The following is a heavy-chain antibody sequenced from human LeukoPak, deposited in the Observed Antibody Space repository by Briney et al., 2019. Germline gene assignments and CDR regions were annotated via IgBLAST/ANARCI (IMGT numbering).Heavy chain of an antibody. CDR3: ARGRSSYSSSWYIH. Sequence: ASVKVSXKTSGYTFTSYDINWVRQATGQGLEWMGWMNPNNGNTGHAQKFQGRVTMTRNTSISTAYMELSSLRSEDTAVYYCARGRSSYSSSWYIHWGQGTLVTVSS. CDR2: MNPNNGNT. D-gene: IGHD6-13*01. J-gene: IGHJ4*02. CDR1: GYTFTSYD. V-gene: IGHV1-8*01.